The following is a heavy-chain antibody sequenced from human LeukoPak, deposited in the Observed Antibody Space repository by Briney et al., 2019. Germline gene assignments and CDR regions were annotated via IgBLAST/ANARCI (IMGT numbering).Heavy chain of an antibody. CDR3: ARRFDY. CDR1: GFTFNNYA. V-gene: IGHV3-23*01. J-gene: IGHJ4*02. Sequence: PGGSLRLSCAASGFTFNNYAISWVRGVPGRGVEWVSAITGSDGDTYYADSVRGRFTISREISKNTLYLQINSLRAEDTAVYYCARRFDYWGQGTLVTVSS. CDR2: ITGSDGDT.